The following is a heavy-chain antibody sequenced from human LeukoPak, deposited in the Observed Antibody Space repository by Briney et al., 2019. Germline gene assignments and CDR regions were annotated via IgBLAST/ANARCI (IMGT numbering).Heavy chain of an antibody. CDR3: ARGRDYYGSTGGFDP. Sequence: SETLSLTCTVSGYSISSGYYWGWIRQPPGKGLEWIGSIYHSGSTYYNPSLKSRVTISVDTSKNQFSLKLSSVTAADTAVYYCARGRDYYGSTGGFDPWGQGTLVTVSS. CDR2: IYHSGST. V-gene: IGHV4-38-2*02. J-gene: IGHJ5*02. D-gene: IGHD3-10*01. CDR1: GYSISSGYY.